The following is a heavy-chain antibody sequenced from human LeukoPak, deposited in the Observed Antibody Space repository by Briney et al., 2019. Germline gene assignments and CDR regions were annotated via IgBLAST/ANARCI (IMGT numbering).Heavy chain of an antibody. D-gene: IGHD6-19*01. CDR3: ARDYGVAEGY. J-gene: IGHJ4*02. Sequence: GGSLRLSCVASGFPVRRNYMRWVRQAPAKGLEWVTDMYSGGSTYYADSVKGRFTISRDNSKNTLYLQMNSLRVEDTAVYYCARDYGVAEGYWGQGTLVTVSS. CDR2: MYSGGST. V-gene: IGHV3-53*01. CDR1: GFPVRRNY.